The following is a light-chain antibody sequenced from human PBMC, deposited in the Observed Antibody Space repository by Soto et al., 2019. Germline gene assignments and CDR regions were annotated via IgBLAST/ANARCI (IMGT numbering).Light chain of an antibody. CDR2: DDS. Sequence: SYELTQPPSVSVAPGQTARITCGGNNIGGKSVHWYQQKPGQAPVLVVYDDSDRPSGVPDRFSGSKSGNTAFLTVSGLQAEDEADYYCLSYADTAYVFGTGTKVTVL. CDR1: NIGGKS. V-gene: IGLV3-21*02. J-gene: IGLJ1*01. CDR3: LSYADTAYV.